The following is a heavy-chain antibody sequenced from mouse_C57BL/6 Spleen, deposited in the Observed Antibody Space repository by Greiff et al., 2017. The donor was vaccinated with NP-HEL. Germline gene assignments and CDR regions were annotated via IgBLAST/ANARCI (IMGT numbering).Heavy chain of an antibody. D-gene: IGHD1-1*01. J-gene: IGHJ3*01. CDR1: GFSLTSYG. Sequence: VQLQQSGPGLVQPSQSLSITCTVSGFSLTSYGVHWVRQSPGKGLEWLGVIWSGGSTDYNAAFISRLSISKDNSKSQVFFKMNSLQADDTAIYYCARKGTTVVAEGFAYWGQGTLVTVSA. V-gene: IGHV2-2*01. CDR3: ARKGTTVVAEGFAY. CDR2: IWSGGST.